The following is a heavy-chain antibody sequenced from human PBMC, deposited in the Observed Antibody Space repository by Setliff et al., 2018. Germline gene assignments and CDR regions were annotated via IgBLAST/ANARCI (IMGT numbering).Heavy chain of an antibody. D-gene: IGHD6-19*01. CDR3: ARRVRIAVLDLYCFEY. V-gene: IGHV1-3*01. Sequence: ASVKVSCKASGYTFSSYAMHWVRQAPGQRLEWMGWINAGNGNTKYSQKFQGRVTITRDTSANTAYMELSSLRSEDTAVYYCARRVRIAVLDLYCFEYWGQGTLVTVSS. CDR2: INAGNGNT. J-gene: IGHJ4*02. CDR1: GYTFSSYA.